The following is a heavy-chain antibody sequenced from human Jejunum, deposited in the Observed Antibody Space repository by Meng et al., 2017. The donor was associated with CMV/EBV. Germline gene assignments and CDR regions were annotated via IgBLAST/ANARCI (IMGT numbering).Heavy chain of an antibody. CDR2: IYWDDDK. Sequence: QITLKESGPTLVTPTQTLTLPCTFSGFSLSTSGVGVGWIRQPPGKALEWLALIYWDDDKRYSPSLKSRLTVTKDASKNQVVLTMTNMDPVDTATYYCAHRSLPAAYFDYWGQGTLVTVSS. V-gene: IGHV2-5*02. CDR3: AHRSLPAAYFDY. CDR1: GFSLSTSGVG. D-gene: IGHD2-2*01. J-gene: IGHJ4*02.